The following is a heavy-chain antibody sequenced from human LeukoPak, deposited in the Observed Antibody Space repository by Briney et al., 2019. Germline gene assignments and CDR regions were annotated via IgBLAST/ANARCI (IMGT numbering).Heavy chain of an antibody. CDR2: ISYDGSNK. CDR1: GFTFSSYA. V-gene: IGHV3-30-3*01. Sequence: PGRSLRLSCAASGFTFSSYAMHWVRQAPGKGLEWVAVISYDGSNKYYADSVKGRFTISRDNSKNTLYLQMNSLRAEDTAVYYCAKESGWYYAFDIWGQGTMVTVSS. J-gene: IGHJ3*02. CDR3: AKESGWYYAFDI. D-gene: IGHD6-19*01.